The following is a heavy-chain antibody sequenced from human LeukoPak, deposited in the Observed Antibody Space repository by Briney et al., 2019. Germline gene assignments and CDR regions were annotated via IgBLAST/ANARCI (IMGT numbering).Heavy chain of an antibody. D-gene: IGHD2-2*01. CDR2: ISSGSGTI. J-gene: IGHJ6*03. V-gene: IGHV3-48*04. Sequence: GGSLRLSCAASGFTFSVYSMNWVRQAPGKGLGWVSYISSGSGTIYYADSVKGRVTISRDNVENSLHLQMNSLRVEDTAVYYCAREFEVPAAAPDYYYYYYIDVWGKGTTVTVSS. CDR1: GFTFSVYS. CDR3: AREFEVPAAAPDYYYYYYIDV.